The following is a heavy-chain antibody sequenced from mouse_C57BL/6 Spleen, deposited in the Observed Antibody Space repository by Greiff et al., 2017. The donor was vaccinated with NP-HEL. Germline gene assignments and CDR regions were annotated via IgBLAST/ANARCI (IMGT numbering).Heavy chain of an antibody. CDR3: ARGGYSNYPYYYAMDY. D-gene: IGHD2-5*01. CDR1: GYTFTDYN. CDR2: INPNNGGT. V-gene: IGHV1-18*01. J-gene: IGHJ4*01. Sequence: EVQLQQSGPELVKPGASVKIPCKASGYTFTDYNMDWVKQSHGKSLEWIGDINPNNGGTIYNQKFKGKATLPVDKSSSTAYMELRSLTSEDTAVYYCARGGYSNYPYYYAMDYWGQGTSVTVSS.